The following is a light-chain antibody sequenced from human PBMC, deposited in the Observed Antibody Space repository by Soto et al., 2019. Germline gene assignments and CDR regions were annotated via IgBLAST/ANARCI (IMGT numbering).Light chain of an antibody. Sequence: EIVLTQSPGTLSLSPGERATLSCRASQSVPRSYLAWYQQKPGQAPRLLIYGTSSRATGIPDRFSGSGSGTDCTLTISRLEPEDFAVFYCQQYGSSITFGQGTRLEIK. CDR3: QQYGSSIT. V-gene: IGKV3-20*01. J-gene: IGKJ5*01. CDR1: QSVPRSY. CDR2: GTS.